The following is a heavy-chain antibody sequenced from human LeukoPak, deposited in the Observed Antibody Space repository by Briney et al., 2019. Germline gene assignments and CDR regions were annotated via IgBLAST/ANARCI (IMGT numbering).Heavy chain of an antibody. J-gene: IGHJ4*02. Sequence: GGSLRLSCAASGFMFSNYAMTWVRQAPGKGLESISVISGSGGSTYYADSVKGRFTISRDNSKNTLYLQMNSLRAEDTAVYYCAKVRNSSGWKEGFDYWGQGTLVTVSS. CDR3: AKVRNSSGWKEGFDY. D-gene: IGHD6-19*01. CDR1: GFMFSNYA. V-gene: IGHV3-23*01. CDR2: ISGSGGST.